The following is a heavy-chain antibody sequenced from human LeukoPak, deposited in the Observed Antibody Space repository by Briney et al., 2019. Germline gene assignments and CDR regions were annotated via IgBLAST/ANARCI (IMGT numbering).Heavy chain of an antibody. CDR3: ARDRGRRDDY. Sequence: GRSLRLSCVASGFTFSTYWMTRVRPPHRRGRGWEANTNADGREKHHVDSVKGRFTVSRDNAENSLHLQMNSLGAEDTAVYYCARDRGRRDDYWGQGTLVTVSS. J-gene: IGHJ4*02. D-gene: IGHD5-12*01. CDR2: TNADGREK. V-gene: IGHV3-7*03. CDR1: GFTFSTYW.